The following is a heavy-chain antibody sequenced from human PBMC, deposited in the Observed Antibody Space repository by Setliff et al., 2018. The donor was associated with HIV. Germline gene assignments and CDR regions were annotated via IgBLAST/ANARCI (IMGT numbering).Heavy chain of an antibody. J-gene: IGHJ6*02. CDR1: GFTFDDYT. D-gene: IGHD2-15*01. V-gene: IGHV3-30*02. CDR3: AKTLPTLYPPHDYYFAMDV. Sequence: GGSLRLSCAASGFTFDDYTMHWVRQAPGRGLEWVTFIEHDGSKKFYADSVKGRFTISRDNSKNTLYLQMNSLRAEDTAVYYCAKTLPTLYPPHDYYFAMDVWGQGTTVTVSS. CDR2: IEHDGSKK.